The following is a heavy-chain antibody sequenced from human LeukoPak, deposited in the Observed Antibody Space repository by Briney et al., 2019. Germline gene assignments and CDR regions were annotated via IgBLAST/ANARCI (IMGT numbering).Heavy chain of an antibody. CDR1: GFTVSSNY. D-gene: IGHD1-26*01. J-gene: IGHJ3*02. CDR3: ASDLEVGAIDAFDI. Sequence: GGSLRLSCAASGFTVSSNYMSWVRQAPGKGLEWVSVIYSGGSTYCADSVKGRFTISRDNSENTLYLQMNSLRAEDTAVYYCASDLEVGAIDAFDIWGQGTMVTVSS. V-gene: IGHV3-66*01. CDR2: IYSGGST.